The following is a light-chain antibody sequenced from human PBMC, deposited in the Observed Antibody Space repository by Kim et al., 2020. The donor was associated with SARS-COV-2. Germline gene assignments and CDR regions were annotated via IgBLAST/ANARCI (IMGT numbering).Light chain of an antibody. CDR2: GAS. CDR3: QHYGSSPWT. CDR1: QSVTSNY. V-gene: IGKV3-20*01. Sequence: SPGERATLSCRASQSVTSNYLAWYQQKPGQTPRLLIYGASSRATGIPARFSGSGSGTDFTLTINRLEPEDFAVYYCQHYGSSPWTFGQGTKVDIK. J-gene: IGKJ1*01.